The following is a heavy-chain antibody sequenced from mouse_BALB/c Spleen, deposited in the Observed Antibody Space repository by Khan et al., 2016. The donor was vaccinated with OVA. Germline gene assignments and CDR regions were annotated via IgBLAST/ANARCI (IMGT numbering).Heavy chain of an antibody. D-gene: IGHD1-1*01. CDR2: INPSTGYT. CDR1: DYTFTSYW. J-gene: IGHJ3*01. Sequence: QIQLVQSGAELAKPGASVKMSCKASDYTFTSYWMHWVKQRPGQGLEWIGYINPSTGYTEYNQRFKDKATLTADKSSSTAYMQLSSLTSEESAVYYCANHGSSSAWLTYWGQGTLVTVSA. V-gene: IGHV1-7*01. CDR3: ANHGSSSAWLTY.